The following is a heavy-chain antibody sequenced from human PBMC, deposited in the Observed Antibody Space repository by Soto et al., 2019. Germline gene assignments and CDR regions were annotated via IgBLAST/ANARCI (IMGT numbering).Heavy chain of an antibody. CDR3: VEGETMAATGPFDF. CDR1: GFIFNNYA. J-gene: IGHJ4*02. V-gene: IGHV3-64D*08. D-gene: IGHD6-13*01. Sequence: GGSLRLSCAASGFIFNNYAMSWVRQAPGKGLEYVSTISTNGANTFYADYADSVKGRFIISRDDTKSTAYLQMSSLRREDTAVYYCVEGETMAATGPFDFWGQGTLVTVSS. CDR2: ISTNGANT.